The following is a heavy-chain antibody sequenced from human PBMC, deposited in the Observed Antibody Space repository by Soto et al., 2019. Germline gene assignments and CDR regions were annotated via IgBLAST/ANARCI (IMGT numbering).Heavy chain of an antibody. CDR2: INHSGST. Sequence: QVQLQQWGAGLLKPSETLSLTCAVYGGSFSGYYWSWIRQPPGKGLEWIGEINHSGSTNYNPSLNSRVTISVDTSKNQYSLKLSSVTAADTAAYYCARGIYGGNSAFVDYWGQGTLVTVSS. J-gene: IGHJ4*02. V-gene: IGHV4-34*01. CDR1: GGSFSGYY. CDR3: ARGIYGGNSAFVDY. D-gene: IGHD2-21*02.